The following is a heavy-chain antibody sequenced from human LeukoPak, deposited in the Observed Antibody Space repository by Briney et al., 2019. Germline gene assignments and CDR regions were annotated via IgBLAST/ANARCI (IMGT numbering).Heavy chain of an antibody. V-gene: IGHV1-18*01. D-gene: IGHD1-14*01. CDR3: ARQGDITSRFYYYHGMDV. CDR1: GYTFTSYG. J-gene: IGHJ6*02. CDR2: ISAYNGNT. Sequence: GASVKVSCKASGYTFTSYGISWVRQAPGQGLEWMGWISAYNGNTNYAQKLQGRVTMTTDTSTSTAYMELRSLRSDDTAAYYCARQGDITSRFYYYHGMDVWGQGTTVTVSS.